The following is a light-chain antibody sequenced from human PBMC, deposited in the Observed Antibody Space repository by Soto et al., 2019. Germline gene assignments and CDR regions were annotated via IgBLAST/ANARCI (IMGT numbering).Light chain of an antibody. J-gene: IGLJ1*01. CDR3: FSFTTTSTHV. CDR1: SSDIDAYDY. V-gene: IGLV2-14*01. CDR2: EVN. Sequence: QSALTQPASLSGSPGQSITISCTGTSSDIDAYDYVSWFQQHPGKAPKLMISEVNNRPSGVSNRFSGSKSGNTAYLTISGLQVEDEAEHFCFSFTTTSTHVFGTGTKVTVL.